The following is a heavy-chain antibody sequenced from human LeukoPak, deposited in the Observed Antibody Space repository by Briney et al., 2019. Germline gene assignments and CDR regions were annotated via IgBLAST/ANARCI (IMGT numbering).Heavy chain of an antibody. J-gene: IGHJ4*02. D-gene: IGHD2-15*01. CDR2: INPNSGGT. Sequence: ASVKVSCEASGYTFTGYYMHWVRQAPGQGLEWMERINPNSGGTNYAQKFQGRVTMTRDTSTSTVYMELSSLRSEDTAVYYCASKDAGSSQFDYWGQGTLVTVSS. CDR3: ASKDAGSSQFDY. V-gene: IGHV1-2*06. CDR1: GYTFTGYY.